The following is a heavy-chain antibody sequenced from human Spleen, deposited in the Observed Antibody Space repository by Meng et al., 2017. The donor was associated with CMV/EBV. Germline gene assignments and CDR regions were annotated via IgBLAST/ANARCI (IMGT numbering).Heavy chain of an antibody. Sequence: SVKVSCKASGGTFSSYAISWVRQAPGQGLEWMGGIIPILGIANYAQKFQGRVTITADKSTSTAYMELSSLRSEDTAVYYCARDLVKSGAAAGTPEEGDYWGQGTLVTSPQ. CDR1: GGTFSSYA. CDR2: IIPILGIA. V-gene: IGHV1-69*10. CDR3: ARDLVKSGAAAGTPEEGDY. J-gene: IGHJ4*02. D-gene: IGHD6-13*01.